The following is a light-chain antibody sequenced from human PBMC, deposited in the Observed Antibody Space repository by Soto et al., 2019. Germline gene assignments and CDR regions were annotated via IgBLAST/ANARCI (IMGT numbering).Light chain of an antibody. CDR3: QLYGPSLVHT. CDR2: NTS. J-gene: IGKJ2*01. CDR1: QIISSSY. V-gene: IGKV3-20*01. Sequence: EIVLTQSPGTLSLSPGESATLACRASQIISSSYLAWYQQKPGQAPRLLIYNTSYRAAGISDRFSGSGSGTDFTLTISGLEPEDFAVYYCQLYGPSLVHTFGQGTKLEI.